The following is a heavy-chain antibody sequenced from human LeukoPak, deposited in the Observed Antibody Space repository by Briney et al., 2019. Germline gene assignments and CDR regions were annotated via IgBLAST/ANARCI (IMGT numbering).Heavy chain of an antibody. CDR3: ARQESRNYYYEGLDY. CDR1: GFTFSSYS. J-gene: IGHJ4*02. V-gene: IGHV3-21*01. D-gene: IGHD3-22*01. CDR2: ISSSSSYI. Sequence: GGSLRLSCAASGFTFSSYSMNWVRQAPGKGLEWVSSISSSSSYIYYADSVKGRFTIDRDNSKNTVYLQMNSLRPDDTAIHFCARQESRNYYYEGLDYWGQGNLVTVSS.